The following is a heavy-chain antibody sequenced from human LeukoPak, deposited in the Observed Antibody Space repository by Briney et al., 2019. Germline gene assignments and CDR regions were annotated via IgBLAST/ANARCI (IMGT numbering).Heavy chain of an antibody. V-gene: IGHV1-2*02. Sequence: VASVKVSCKASGYTFTGYYMHWVRQAPGQGLEWMGWINPNSGGTNYAQKFQGRVTMTRDTSISTAYMELSRLRSDDTAVYYCASLDYYDSSGPFDYWGQGTLVTVSS. J-gene: IGHJ4*02. CDR1: GYTFTGYY. D-gene: IGHD3-22*01. CDR2: INPNSGGT. CDR3: ASLDYYDSSGPFDY.